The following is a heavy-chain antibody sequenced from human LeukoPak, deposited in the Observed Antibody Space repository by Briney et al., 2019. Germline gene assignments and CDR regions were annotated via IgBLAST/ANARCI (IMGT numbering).Heavy chain of an antibody. D-gene: IGHD3-9*01. CDR1: RGSFSGYY. J-gene: IGHJ4*02. V-gene: IGHV4-34*01. CDR3: ARGPTIDYDILTGYYYFDY. CDR2: INHSGTT. Sequence: SETLSLTCAVYRGSFSGYYWTWIRQSPGEGLEWIGEINHSGTTNYNPSLKNRVTISIDTSKNQFSLKLSSVTAAETAVYYCARGPTIDYDILTGYYYFDYWGQGTLVTVSS.